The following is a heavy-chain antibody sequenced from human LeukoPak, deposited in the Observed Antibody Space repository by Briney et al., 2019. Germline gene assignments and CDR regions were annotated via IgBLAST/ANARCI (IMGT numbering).Heavy chain of an antibody. CDR1: GFTVSSNY. CDR2: IYSGGST. CDR3: ASPQGGHGPGAFDI. V-gene: IGHV3-53*01. Sequence: QSGGSLRLSCAASGFTVSSNYMSWVRQAPGKGLEWVSVIYSGGSTYYADSVKGRFTISRDNSKNTLYLQMNSLRAEDTAVYYCASPQGGHGPGAFDIWGQGTMVTVSS. D-gene: IGHD3-16*01. J-gene: IGHJ3*02.